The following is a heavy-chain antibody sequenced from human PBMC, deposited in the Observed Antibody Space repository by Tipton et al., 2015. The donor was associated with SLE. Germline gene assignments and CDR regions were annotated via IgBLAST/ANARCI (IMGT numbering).Heavy chain of an antibody. Sequence: TLSLTCAVYGGSFSGYYWSWIRQPPGKGLEWIGEINHSGSTNYNPSLKSRVTISVDTSKNQFSLKLSSVTAADTAVYYCARHAKGDDLWSGYWVYWGQGTLVTVSS. V-gene: IGHV4-34*01. D-gene: IGHD3-3*01. CDR2: INHSGST. J-gene: IGHJ4*01. CDR3: ARHAKGDDLWSGYWVY. CDR1: GGSFSGYY.